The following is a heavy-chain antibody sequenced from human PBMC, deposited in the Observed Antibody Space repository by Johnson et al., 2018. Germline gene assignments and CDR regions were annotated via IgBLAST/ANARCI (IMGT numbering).Heavy chain of an antibody. CDR3: ARGFSYKTA. CDR1: GGTFKSYT. CDR2: ITPTCDTA. Sequence: QVQLVQSGAEVKKPGSSVKVCCKASGGTFKSYTITWLRHAPGQGFAWMGGITPTCDTANYAQKFQDRVTITEDEATGTAYMELSSLALEDTAVYYCARGFSYKTAWGQGTQVTVSS. V-gene: IGHV1-69*12. D-gene: IGHD2-21*02. J-gene: IGHJ1*01.